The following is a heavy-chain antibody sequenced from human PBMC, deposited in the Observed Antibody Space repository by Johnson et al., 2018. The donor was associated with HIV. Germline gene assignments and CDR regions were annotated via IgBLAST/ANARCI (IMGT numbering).Heavy chain of an antibody. CDR1: EFNVSSNY. D-gene: IGHD3-3*01. V-gene: IGHV3-66*01. J-gene: IGHJ3*02. CDR2: VYSGGYT. Sequence: VQLVESGGGVVQPGRSLRLSCAASEFNVSSNYMNWVRQAPGRGLEWVSVVYSGGYTYYADSVKGRFTISRDTSKNTLYLQMNSLRVEDTAVYYCAREQATLFFRASGAAFNIWGQGTTVTVSS. CDR3: AREQATLFFRASGAAFNI.